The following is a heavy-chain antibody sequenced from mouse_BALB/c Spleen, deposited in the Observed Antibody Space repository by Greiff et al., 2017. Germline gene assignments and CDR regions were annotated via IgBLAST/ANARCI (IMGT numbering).Heavy chain of an antibody. CDR3: ARYRLYYFDY. V-gene: IGHV1S127*01. CDR2: IDPSDSET. Sequence: QVQLQQSGPQLVRPGASVKISCKASGYSFTSYWMHWVKQRPGQGLEWIGMIDPSDSETRLNQKFKDKATLTVDKSSSTAYMQLSSPTSEDSAVYYCARYRLYYFDYWGQGTTLTVSS. J-gene: IGHJ2*01. CDR1: GYSFTSYW.